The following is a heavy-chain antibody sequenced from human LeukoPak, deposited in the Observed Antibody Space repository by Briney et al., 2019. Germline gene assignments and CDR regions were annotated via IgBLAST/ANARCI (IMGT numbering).Heavy chain of an antibody. J-gene: IGHJ4*02. V-gene: IGHV3-30*02. D-gene: IGHD3-16*02. CDR2: IRYDGSNK. CDR3: AKDPSYDYVWGSYRPYYFDY. CDR1: GFTFSSYG. Sequence: PGGSLRLSCAASGFTFSSYGMHWVRQAPGKGLEWVAFIRYDGSNKYYADSVKGRFTISRDNSKNTLYLQMNSLRAEDTAVYYCAKDPSYDYVWGSYRPYYFDYWGQGTLVTVSS.